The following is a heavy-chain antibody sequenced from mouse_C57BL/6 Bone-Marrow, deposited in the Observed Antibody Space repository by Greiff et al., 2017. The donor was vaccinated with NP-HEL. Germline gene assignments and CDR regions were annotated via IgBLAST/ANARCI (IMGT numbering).Heavy chain of an antibody. Sequence: EVKLVESEGGLVQPGSSMKLSCTASGFTFSDYYMAWVRQVPEKGLEWVANINYDGSSTYYLDSLKSRFIISRDNAKNILYLQMSSLKSEDTATYYCARDWNWDGDWYCDVWGTGTTVTVSS. J-gene: IGHJ1*03. CDR3: ARDWNWDGDWYCDV. V-gene: IGHV5-16*01. CDR2: INYDGSST. D-gene: IGHD4-1*01. CDR1: GFTFSDYY.